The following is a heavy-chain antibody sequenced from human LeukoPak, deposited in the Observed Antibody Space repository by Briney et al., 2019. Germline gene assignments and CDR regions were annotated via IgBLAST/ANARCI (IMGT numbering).Heavy chain of an antibody. CDR2: IYYSGST. J-gene: IGHJ4*02. CDR3: ARQRAVAGFGWGMKEYYFDY. V-gene: IGHV4-39*01. Sequence: SETLSLTCTVSGGSISSSSYYWGWIRQPPGKGLEWIGSIYYSGSTYYNPSLKSRVTISVDTSKNQFSLKLSSVTAADTAVYYCARQRAVAGFGWGMKEYYFDYWGQGTLVTVSS. CDR1: GGSISSSSYY. D-gene: IGHD6-19*01.